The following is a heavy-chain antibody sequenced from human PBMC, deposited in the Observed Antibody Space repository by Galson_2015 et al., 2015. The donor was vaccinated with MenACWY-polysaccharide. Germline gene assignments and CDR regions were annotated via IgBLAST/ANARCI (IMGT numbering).Heavy chain of an antibody. J-gene: IGHJ1*01. D-gene: IGHD2-21*02. Sequence: SVKVSCKASGGTFSSYAISWVRQAPGQGLEWMGGIIPIFGTANYAQKFQGRVTITADESTSTAYMELSSLRSEDTAVYYCARDRLAYCGGDCYSPEYFQHWGQGTLVTVSS. CDR2: IIPIFGTA. CDR1: GGTFSSYA. V-gene: IGHV1-69*13. CDR3: ARDRLAYCGGDCYSPEYFQH.